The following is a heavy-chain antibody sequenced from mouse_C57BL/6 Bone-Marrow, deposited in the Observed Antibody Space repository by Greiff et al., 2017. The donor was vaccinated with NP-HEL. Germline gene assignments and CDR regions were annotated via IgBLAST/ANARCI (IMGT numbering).Heavy chain of an antibody. J-gene: IGHJ3*01. V-gene: IGHV1-69*01. CDR2: IDPSDSYT. Sequence: VQLQQPGAELVMPGASVKLSCKASGYTFTSYWMHWVKQRPGQGLEWIGEIDPSDSYTNYNQKFKGKSTLTVDKSSSTAYMQLSSLTSEDSAVYYCARLSYYYGSEAYWGQGTLVTVSA. CDR3: ARLSYYYGSEAY. CDR1: GYTFTSYW. D-gene: IGHD1-1*01.